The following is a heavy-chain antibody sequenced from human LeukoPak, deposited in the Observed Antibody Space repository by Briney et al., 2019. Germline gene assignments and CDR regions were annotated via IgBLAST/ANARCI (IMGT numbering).Heavy chain of an antibody. CDR3: ARGGSQHEGFDY. V-gene: IGHV3-23*01. Sequence: PGGSLRLSCAASGFTFSSYAMSWVRQAPGKGLEWVPVISGSGGSTYYADSVKGRITISRDNSKNTLYLQMNSLRAEDTAVYYCARGGSQHEGFDYWGQGTLVTVSS. CDR2: ISGSGGST. CDR1: GFTFSSYA. D-gene: IGHD1-26*01. J-gene: IGHJ4*02.